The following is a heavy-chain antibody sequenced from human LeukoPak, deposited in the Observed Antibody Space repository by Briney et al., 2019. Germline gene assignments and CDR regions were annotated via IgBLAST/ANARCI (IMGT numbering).Heavy chain of an antibody. CDR3: ARAGTYGDRNWFDP. CDR2: NYTTGST. V-gene: IGHV4-4*07. D-gene: IGHD4-17*01. CDR1: GDSISSYY. J-gene: IGHJ5*02. Sequence: SETLSLTCTVSGDSISSYYWSWIRQPAGKGLEWIGRNYTTGSTNYNPSLKSRVTFSVDRSKNQFSLKLSSVTAADPAEYYCARAGTYGDRNWFDPWGQGTLVTVSS.